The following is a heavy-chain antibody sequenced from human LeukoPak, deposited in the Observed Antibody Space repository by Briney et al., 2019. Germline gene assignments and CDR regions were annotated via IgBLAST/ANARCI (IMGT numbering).Heavy chain of an antibody. CDR3: ARAPLGQPDYFDY. D-gene: IGHD3/OR15-3a*01. Sequence: SXXVSCRASGGTFSSYAISWVRQAPGQGLEWMGGIIPIFGTANYAQKFQGRVTITTDESTSTAYMELSSLRSEDTAVYYCARAPLGQPDYFDYWGQGTLVTVSS. V-gene: IGHV1-69*05. CDR2: IIPIFGTA. CDR1: GGTFSSYA. J-gene: IGHJ4*02.